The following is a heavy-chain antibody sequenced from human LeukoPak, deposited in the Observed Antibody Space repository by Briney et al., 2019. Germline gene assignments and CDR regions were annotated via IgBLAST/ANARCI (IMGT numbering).Heavy chain of an antibody. CDR1: GGSISSNNYC. D-gene: IGHD1-14*01. J-gene: IGHJ4*02. CDR2: FYYSGNT. Sequence: SETLSLTCTVSGGSISSNNYCWGWIRQPPGKGLEWIGTFYYSGNTYYNSSLKSRVTVSVDTSRTQFSLRLSSVTAADTALYYCATWANLNLNWGQGTLVTVSS. CDR3: ATWANLNLN. V-gene: IGHV4-39*01.